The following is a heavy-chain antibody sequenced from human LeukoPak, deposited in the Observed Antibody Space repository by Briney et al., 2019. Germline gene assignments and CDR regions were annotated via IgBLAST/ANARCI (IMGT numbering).Heavy chain of an antibody. D-gene: IGHD5-24*01. CDR3: ARDKPHGHIRNYYYYYGMDV. CDR1: GGSISSYY. J-gene: IGHJ6*02. Sequence: PSETLSLTCTVSGGSISSYYWSWIRQPPGKGLEWIGYIYYSGSTNYNPSLKSRVTISVDTSKNQFSLKLSSVTAADTAVYYCARDKPHGHIRNYYYYYGMDVWGQGTTVTVSS. V-gene: IGHV4-59*01. CDR2: IYYSGST.